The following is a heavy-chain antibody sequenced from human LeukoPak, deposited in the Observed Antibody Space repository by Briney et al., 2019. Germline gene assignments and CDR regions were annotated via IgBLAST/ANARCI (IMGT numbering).Heavy chain of an antibody. V-gene: IGHV3-30*02. CDR2: IRYDGSNT. CDR1: GFIFSSYG. J-gene: IGHJ4*02. CDR3: AREFDY. Sequence: GGSLRLSCAASGFIFSSYGMHWVRQAPGKGLEWVAFIRYDGSNTYYADSVKGRFTISRDNSKNTLYLQMNSLGAEDTAVYYCAREFDYWGQGTLVTVSS.